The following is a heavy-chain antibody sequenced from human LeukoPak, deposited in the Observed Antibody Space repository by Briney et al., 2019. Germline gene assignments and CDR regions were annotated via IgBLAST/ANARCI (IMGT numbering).Heavy chain of an antibody. CDR2: INEDGSEK. CDR3: ASGSLLRGVIDY. V-gene: IGHV3-7*01. D-gene: IGHD3-10*01. J-gene: IGHJ4*02. Sequence: AGGSLRLSCAASGFTCSSYWMSWVRQAPGKGLEWVANINEDGSEKYYGDSVKGRFTISRDNAKNSLYLQMNSLRAEDTAVYYCASGSLLRGVIDYWGQGTLVSVSS. CDR1: GFTCSSYW.